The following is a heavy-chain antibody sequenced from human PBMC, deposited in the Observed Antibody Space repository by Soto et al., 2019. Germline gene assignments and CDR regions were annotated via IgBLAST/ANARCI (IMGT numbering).Heavy chain of an antibody. D-gene: IGHD2-2*01. CDR2: IWYDGSNR. V-gene: IGHV3-33*01. Sequence: QVQLVESGGGVVQPGRSLTRSCVASGFTFTSHGMHWVRQAPGKGLEWVAVIWYDGSNRQYADSVKGRFTISRNNANNPPSLQMTILRVEDTGVYYSARPMASRYCLGTACYESNSFDPWGQGTLVTVSS. J-gene: IGHJ5*02. CDR3: ARPMASRYCLGTACYESNSFDP. CDR1: GFTFTSHG.